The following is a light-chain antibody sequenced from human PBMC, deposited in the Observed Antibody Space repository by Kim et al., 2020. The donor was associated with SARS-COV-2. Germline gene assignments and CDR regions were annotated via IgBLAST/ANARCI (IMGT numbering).Light chain of an antibody. Sequence: SPGERATLSPRASQIIANSIAWYQQKLGQAPSLLIFGASNRATGIPARFSGSGSGTEFTLTISSLQSEDFGVYYCQHYNKWPLTFGGGTKVDIK. CDR1: QIIANS. CDR3: QHYNKWPLT. V-gene: IGKV3-15*01. J-gene: IGKJ4*01. CDR2: GAS.